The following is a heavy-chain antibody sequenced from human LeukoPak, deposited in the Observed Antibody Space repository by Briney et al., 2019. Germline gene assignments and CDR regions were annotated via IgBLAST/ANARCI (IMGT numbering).Heavy chain of an antibody. Sequence: PSETLSVTCDVSGFSINSGYYWGWIRQPPGKGLEWIASVYHSGSTYYSPSLRSRVTTSVDTSKNHLALKLSSVSAADTAVYYCARQINGYAFDIWGQGTMLTVSS. CDR2: VYHSGST. V-gene: IGHV4-38-2*01. CDR1: GFSINSGYY. J-gene: IGHJ3*02. D-gene: IGHD2-8*01. CDR3: ARQINGYAFDI.